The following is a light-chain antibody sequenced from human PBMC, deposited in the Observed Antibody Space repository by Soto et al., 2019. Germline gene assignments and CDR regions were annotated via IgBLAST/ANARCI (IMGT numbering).Light chain of an antibody. CDR1: QSLLHSNGYNY. V-gene: IGKV2-28*01. CDR2: LGS. J-gene: IGKJ3*01. CDR3: MQALQSPFT. Sequence: DIVMTQSPLSLPVTPGEPASISCRPSQSLLHSNGYNYLDWYLQKPGQSPQLLIYLGSNRASGVPARFSGSGSGTEFTLKISRVEAEDVGVYYCMQALQSPFTFGPGTKVDIK.